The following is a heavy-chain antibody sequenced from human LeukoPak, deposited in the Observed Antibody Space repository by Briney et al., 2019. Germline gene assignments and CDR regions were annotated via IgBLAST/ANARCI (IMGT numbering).Heavy chain of an antibody. CDR2: IWYGGSNK. D-gene: IGHD5-18*01. CDR1: GFTFSNYD. Sequence: GGSLRLSCAASGFTFSNYDMHWVRRAPDKGLEWVAVIWYGGSNKYYGDSVKGRFTISRDISKNTLNLQMNSLRGEDTAVYYCARDVSRGYLRPLDVWGQGTTVTVSS. J-gene: IGHJ6*02. V-gene: IGHV3-33*01. CDR3: ARDVSRGYLRPLDV.